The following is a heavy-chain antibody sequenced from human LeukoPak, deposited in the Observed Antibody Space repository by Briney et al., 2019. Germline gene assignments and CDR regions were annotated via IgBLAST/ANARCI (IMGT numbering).Heavy chain of an antibody. CDR1: GGSISSGSYY. V-gene: IGHV4-39*07. CDR3: ARAIYYDSSGYSIDY. Sequence: SETLSLTCTVSGGSISSGSYYWGWIRQPPGKGLEWIGNIYYSGSTYYNPSLKSRVSISVDTSKNQFSLKLTSVTAADTAVYYCARAIYYDSSGYSIDYWGQGTLVTVSS. CDR2: IYYSGST. J-gene: IGHJ4*02. D-gene: IGHD3-22*01.